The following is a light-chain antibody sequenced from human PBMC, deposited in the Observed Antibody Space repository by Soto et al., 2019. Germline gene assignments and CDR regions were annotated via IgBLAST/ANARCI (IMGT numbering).Light chain of an antibody. CDR3: FSYEGTYASYV. J-gene: IGLJ1*01. V-gene: IGLV2-11*01. CDR2: DVT. CDR1: SSDIGGYYY. Sequence: QSALTQPRSVSGSPGQSVTISCTGTSSDIGGYYYVSWYQQHPGKAPKLMIYDVTKRPSGVPDRFSGSKSGITASLTISVLQAEDEADYYCFSYEGTYASYVFGTGTKLTVL.